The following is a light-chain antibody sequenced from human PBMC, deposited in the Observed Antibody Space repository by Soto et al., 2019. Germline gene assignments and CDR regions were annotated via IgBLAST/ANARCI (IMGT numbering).Light chain of an antibody. CDR1: QSVGSD. Sequence: EIVLTQSPDTLSLSPGGRATLSCRASQSVGSDLAWYQQKPGQAPRLLIYAASNRATGVPARFSGSGSETDFNLTISSLEPEDFAVYSCQQRNNWPLTFGGGTKVDFK. CDR2: AAS. V-gene: IGKV3-11*01. CDR3: QQRNNWPLT. J-gene: IGKJ4*01.